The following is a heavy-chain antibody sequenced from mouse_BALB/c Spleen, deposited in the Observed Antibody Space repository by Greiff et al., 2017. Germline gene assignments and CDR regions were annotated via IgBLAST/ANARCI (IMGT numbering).Heavy chain of an antibody. V-gene: IGHV14-3*02. CDR3: ARSIYDYGYAMDD. J-gene: IGHJ4*01. CDR2: IDPANGNT. Sequence: EVQLQQSGAELVQPGASVKLSCTASGFNIKDTYMHWVKQRPEQGLEWIGRIDPANGNTKYDPKFQGKATITADTSSNTAYLQLSSLTSEDTAVYYCARSIYDYGYAMDDGGQGTSVTVSS. CDR1: GFNIKDTY. D-gene: IGHD2-4*01.